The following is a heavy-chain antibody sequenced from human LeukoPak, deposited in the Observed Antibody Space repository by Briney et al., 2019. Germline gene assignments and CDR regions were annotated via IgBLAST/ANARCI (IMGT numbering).Heavy chain of an antibody. Sequence: SVKVSCKASGGTFSSYAISWVRQAPGQGLEWMGGIIPIFGTANYAQKFQGRVTITADESTSTAYMELSSLRSEDTAVYYCARGPLVVRGVIISRYYYYYMDVWGKGTTVTVSS. CDR3: ARGPLVVRGVIISRYYYYYMDV. V-gene: IGHV1-69*01. CDR2: IIPIFGTA. D-gene: IGHD3-10*01. CDR1: GGTFSSYA. J-gene: IGHJ6*03.